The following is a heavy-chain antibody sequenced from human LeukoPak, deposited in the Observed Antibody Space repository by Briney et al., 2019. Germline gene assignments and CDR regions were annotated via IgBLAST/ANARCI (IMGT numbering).Heavy chain of an antibody. CDR2: IRQDGSER. CDR1: GFTFSNYW. Sequence: GGSLRLSCAASGFTFSNYWMTWVRQAPGKGPEWVANIRQDGSERNYVDSVKGRFTIARDNTKNSLYLQMTSLRGEDTAVYYCASRAGKPGNTPWCFDYWGQGALVTVSS. CDR3: ASRAGKPGNTPWCFDY. J-gene: IGHJ4*02. V-gene: IGHV3-7*01. D-gene: IGHD1-7*01.